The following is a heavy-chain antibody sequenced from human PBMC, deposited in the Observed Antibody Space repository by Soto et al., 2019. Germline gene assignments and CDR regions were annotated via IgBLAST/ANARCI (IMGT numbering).Heavy chain of an antibody. Sequence: QVQLVQSGPEVKEPGSSVKLTCKVSGGIFNTYAISWLRPAPGPGLEWLGGIIPSFGTPNYAQRFQGRVTIPADESTSTAYMELSRLRSDYTAVDYCARDREYYGSGNYYTRIDFWGQGTLVSVSS. CDR3: ARDREYYGSGNYYTRIDF. D-gene: IGHD3-10*01. CDR1: GGIFNTYA. CDR2: IIPSFGTP. J-gene: IGHJ4*02. V-gene: IGHV1-69*01.